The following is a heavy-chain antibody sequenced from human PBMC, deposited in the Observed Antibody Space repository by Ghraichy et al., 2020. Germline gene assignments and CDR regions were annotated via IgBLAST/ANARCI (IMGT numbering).Heavy chain of an antibody. Sequence: TLSLTCNVSGGSISNSNYYWGWIRQPPGKGLEWIGTIYYSGSTYYNPSFKSRVTISVDTSKNQFSLKLSSVTAADTAVYYCARREMGTMLDIWGQGTMVTVSS. CDR3: ARREMGTMLDI. CDR1: GGSISNSNYY. J-gene: IGHJ3*02. CDR2: IYYSGST. V-gene: IGHV4-39*01. D-gene: IGHD5-24*01.